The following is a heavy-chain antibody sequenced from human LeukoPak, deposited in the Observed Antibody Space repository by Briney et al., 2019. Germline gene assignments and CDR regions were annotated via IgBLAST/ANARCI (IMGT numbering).Heavy chain of an antibody. J-gene: IGHJ3*02. Sequence: SETLSLTCTVSGGSVSSGSYYWSWLRQPPGQGLEWIGYIYYSGSTNYNPSLKSRVTISVDTSKNQFSLKLSSVTAADTAVYYCARDSGYSSGRYDAFDIWGQGTMVTVSS. CDR2: IYYSGST. CDR3: ARDSGYSSGRYDAFDI. V-gene: IGHV4-61*01. CDR1: GGSVSSGSYY. D-gene: IGHD6-19*01.